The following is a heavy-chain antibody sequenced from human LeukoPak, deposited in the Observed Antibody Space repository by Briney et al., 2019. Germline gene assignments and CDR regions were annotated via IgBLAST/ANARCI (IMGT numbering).Heavy chain of an antibody. J-gene: IGHJ4*02. CDR3: TRVSHGPGFDY. CDR1: GFTFGDYA. Sequence: GGSLRLSCRGSGFTFGDYAMSWFRQAPGKGLEWVSFIRSKAYGGTTEYVASVKGRFTISRDDSNSIAYLQMNSLKIEDTAVYYCTRVSHGPGFDYWGQGTPVTVSS. V-gene: IGHV3-49*03. CDR2: IRSKAYGGTT.